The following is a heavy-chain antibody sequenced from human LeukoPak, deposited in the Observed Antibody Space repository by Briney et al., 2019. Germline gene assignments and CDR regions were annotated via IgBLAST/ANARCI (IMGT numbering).Heavy chain of an antibody. CDR1: GFTFTSYG. D-gene: IGHD3-9*01. V-gene: IGHV3-30*02. CDR2: LRYDGSYK. Sequence: SGGSLRLSCAASGFTFTSYGMHWVRQAPGKGLECVAFLRYDGSYKYYADSVKGRFTISRDSSKNTLYLQMNSLRVEDTAVYYYARDHGTYYDILTGYFHWGQGTLVTVSS. CDR3: ARDHGTYYDILTGYFH. J-gene: IGHJ4*02.